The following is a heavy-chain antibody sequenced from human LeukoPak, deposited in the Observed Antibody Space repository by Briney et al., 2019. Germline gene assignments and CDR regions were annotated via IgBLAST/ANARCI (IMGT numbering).Heavy chain of an antibody. D-gene: IGHD3-10*01. J-gene: IGHJ6*02. CDR1: GFTFDDYN. Sequence: GRSLRLSCAASGFTFDDYNMHWVRQAPGKGLEWVSGISWNSGSIGYADSVKGRFTISRDNAKNSLYLQMNSLRAEDTAVYYCARDRGDRGVKYYYYGMDVWGQGTTVTVSS. CDR3: ARDRGDRGVKYYYYGMDV. V-gene: IGHV3-9*01. CDR2: ISWNSGSI.